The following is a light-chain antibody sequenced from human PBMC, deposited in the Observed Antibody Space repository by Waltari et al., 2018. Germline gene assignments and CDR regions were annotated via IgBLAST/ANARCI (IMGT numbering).Light chain of an antibody. CDR1: LSVSNNF. CDR3: QQYDSIVLT. Sequence: EIVLTQSPGTLSLSPGERATLSCRASLSVSNNFLNWYQQKPGQAPRLLIYGASRRATGIPDSFIGSGSGTDFTLTISRLEPEDFAVYYCQQYDSIVLTFGGGTKVEI. J-gene: IGKJ4*01. CDR2: GAS. V-gene: IGKV3-20*01.